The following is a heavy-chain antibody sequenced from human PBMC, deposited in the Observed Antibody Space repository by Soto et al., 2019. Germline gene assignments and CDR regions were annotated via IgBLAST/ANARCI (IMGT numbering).Heavy chain of an antibody. CDR3: GRGRSGQIVVFY. V-gene: IGHV1-2*02. J-gene: IGHJ4*02. D-gene: IGHD1-26*01. CDR2: IGPESGAT. CDR1: GYTFTGHY. Sequence: ASVKVSFKASGYTFTGHYIHWVRQAPEQGPEWMGEIGPESGATRYAQKFQGRVSMTRDMSTTTVYMELNNLSPDDTAVYYCGRGRSGQIVVFYWGQGTPVTVSS.